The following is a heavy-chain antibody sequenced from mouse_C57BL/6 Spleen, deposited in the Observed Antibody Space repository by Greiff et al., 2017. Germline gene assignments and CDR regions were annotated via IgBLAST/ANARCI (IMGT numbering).Heavy chain of an antibody. V-gene: IGHV1-82*01. CDR2: MYPGDGDT. J-gene: IGHJ4*01. CDR3: ARGGPYAMDY. Sequence: VQLQQSGPELVKPGASVKISCKASGYAFSSSWMNWVKQRPGKGLEWIGRMYPGDGDTNYNGKFKGKATLTADKSSSTAYMQLSSLTSEDSAVYFCARGGPYAMDYWGQGTSVTVSS. CDR1: GYAFSSSW.